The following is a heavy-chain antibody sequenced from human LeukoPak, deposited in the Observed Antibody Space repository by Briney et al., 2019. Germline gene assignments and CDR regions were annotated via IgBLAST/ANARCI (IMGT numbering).Heavy chain of an antibody. CDR3: AKTRIAAAGTLFDY. Sequence: SETLSLTCAVSGGSISSSNWWSWVRQPPGKGLEWIGEIYHSGSTNYNPSLKSRVTISVDKSKNQFSLKLSSVTAADTAVYYCAKTRIAAAGTLFDYWGQGTLVTVSS. J-gene: IGHJ4*02. CDR2: IYHSGST. D-gene: IGHD6-13*01. CDR1: GGSISSSNW. V-gene: IGHV4-4*02.